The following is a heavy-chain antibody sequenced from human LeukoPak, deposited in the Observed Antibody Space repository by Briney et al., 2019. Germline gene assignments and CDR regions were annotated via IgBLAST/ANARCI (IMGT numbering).Heavy chain of an antibody. Sequence: SETLSLTYAVYGGSFSGYYWSWIRQPPGKGLEWIGEINHSGSTNYNPSLKSRVTISVDTSKNQFSLKLSSVTAADTAVYYCARATYYYDSSGFDYWGQGTLVTVSS. J-gene: IGHJ4*02. CDR3: ARATYYYDSSGFDY. D-gene: IGHD3-22*01. CDR2: INHSGST. CDR1: GGSFSGYY. V-gene: IGHV4-34*01.